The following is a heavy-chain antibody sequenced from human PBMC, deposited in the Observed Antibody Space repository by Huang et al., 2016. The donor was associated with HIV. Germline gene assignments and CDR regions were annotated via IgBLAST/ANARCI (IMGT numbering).Heavy chain of an antibody. D-gene: IGHD7-27*01. CDR2: INGCGSST. CDR3: ARGTRLTGLWYFDL. CDR1: GFTFSSYW. V-gene: IGHV3-74*01. Sequence: EVQLVESGGGLVQPGGSLRLSCAASGFTFSSYWMHWVRQAPGKGRVWVSRINGCGSSTNYADSVKGLFTISRDNAKNTLYVQVNSLRAEDTAVYYCARGTRLTGLWYFDLWGRGTLVIVSS. J-gene: IGHJ2*01.